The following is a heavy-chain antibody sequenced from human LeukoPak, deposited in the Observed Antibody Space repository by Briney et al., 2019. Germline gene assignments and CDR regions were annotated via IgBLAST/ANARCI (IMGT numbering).Heavy chain of an antibody. D-gene: IGHD2-15*01. V-gene: IGHV1-46*01. CDR3: ATTTGDCSGGSCYPKPFDY. CDR1: GYTFTSYY. J-gene: IGHJ4*02. Sequence: ASVKVSCKASGYTFTSYYMHWVRQAPGQGLEWMGIINPSGGSTSYAQKFQGRVTMTRDTSTSTVYMELSSLRSEDTAVYYCATTTGDCSGGSCYPKPFDYWGQGTPVTVSS. CDR2: INPSGGST.